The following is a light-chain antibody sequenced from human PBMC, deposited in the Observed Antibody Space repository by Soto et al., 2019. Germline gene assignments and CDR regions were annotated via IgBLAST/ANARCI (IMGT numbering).Light chain of an antibody. CDR1: SSNIGSNT. J-gene: IGLJ3*02. Sequence: QSVLTQPPSASGTPGQRVTISCSGSSSNIGSNTVNWYQQLPGTAPKLLIYYNNQRPSGVPDRFSGSKSSTSASLAISGLQSEDEAHYYCAAWDDSLYGWVFGGGTKLTVL. CDR3: AAWDDSLYGWV. V-gene: IGLV1-44*01. CDR2: YNN.